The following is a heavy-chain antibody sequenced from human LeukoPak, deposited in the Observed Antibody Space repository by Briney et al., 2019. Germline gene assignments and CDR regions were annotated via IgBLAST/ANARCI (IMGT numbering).Heavy chain of an antibody. CDR2: IIPIFGTA. J-gene: IGHJ6*03. Sequence: ASVKVSCKASGGTFSSYAISWVRQAPGQGLEWMGGIIPIFGTANYAQKFQGRVTITTDESTSTAYMELSSLRSEDTAVYYCARGYGDYESYYYYYYMDVWGKGTTVTVSS. CDR3: ARGYGDYESYYYYYYMDV. D-gene: IGHD4-17*01. CDR1: GGTFSSYA. V-gene: IGHV1-69*05.